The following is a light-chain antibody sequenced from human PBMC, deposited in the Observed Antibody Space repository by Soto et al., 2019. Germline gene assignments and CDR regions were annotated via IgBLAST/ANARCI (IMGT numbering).Light chain of an antibody. Sequence: EIVLTESAGARALXXXDXXVLXXXSSQSVSSSYLAWYQQKPGQAPRLLIYGASSRATGIPDRFSGRGSGTDFTLTISRLEPEDFAVYFCQQYGTSPRTFGQGTKVHIK. CDR2: GAS. J-gene: IGKJ1*01. V-gene: IGKV3-20*01. CDR3: QQYGTSPRT. CDR1: QSVSSSY.